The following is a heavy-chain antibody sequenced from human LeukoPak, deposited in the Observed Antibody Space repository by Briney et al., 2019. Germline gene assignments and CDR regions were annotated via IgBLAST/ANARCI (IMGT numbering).Heavy chain of an antibody. CDR1: GGSISSYY. J-gene: IGHJ4*02. D-gene: IGHD3-10*01. Sequence: MASETLSLTCTVSGGSISSYYWSWIRQPPGKGLEWIGYIYYSGSTNYNPSLKSRVTISVDTSKNQFSLKLSSVTAADTAVYYCARLYGSGSSLYFDYWGQGTLVTVSS. CDR3: ARLYGSGSSLYFDY. V-gene: IGHV4-59*08. CDR2: IYYSGST.